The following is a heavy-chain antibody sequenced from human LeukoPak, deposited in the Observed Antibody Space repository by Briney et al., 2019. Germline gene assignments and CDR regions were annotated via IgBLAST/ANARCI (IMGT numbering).Heavy chain of an antibody. J-gene: IGHJ6*02. D-gene: IGHD1-26*01. CDR1: GYTFTGYY. V-gene: IGHV1-2*02. CDR2: INPNSGGT. Sequence: ASVKVSCKASGYTFTGYYMHWVRQAPGQGLEWMGWINPNSGGTNYAQKFQGRVTMTRDTSISTAYMELSSLRSEDTAVYYCARGFFLIPLNDSGVFFYYYYGWAVGGQGPRATFP. CDR3: ARGFFLIPLNDSGVFFYYYYGWAV.